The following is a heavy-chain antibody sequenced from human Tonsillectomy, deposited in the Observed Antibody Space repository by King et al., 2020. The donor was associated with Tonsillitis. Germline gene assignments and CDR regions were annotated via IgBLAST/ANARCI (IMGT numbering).Heavy chain of an antibody. D-gene: IGHD2-8*01. V-gene: IGHV3-23*04. CDR2: ISGIGGST. CDR3: AKDLLYCTNGVCLGLTLGMDV. Sequence: VQLVESGGGLVQPGGSLRLSCAASGFTFSSYAMSWVRQAPGKGLEWVSSISGIGGSTYYADSVKGRFTISRDNSKNTLYLQMNSLRAEDTAVYYCAKDLLYCTNGVCLGLTLGMDVWGQGTTVTVSS. J-gene: IGHJ6*02. CDR1: GFTFSSYA.